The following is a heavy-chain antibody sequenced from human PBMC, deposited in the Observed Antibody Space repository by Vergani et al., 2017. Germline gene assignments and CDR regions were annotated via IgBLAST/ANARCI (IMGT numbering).Heavy chain of an antibody. Sequence: QVQLQESGPGLVKPSETLSLTCTVSGYSISSGYFCGWIRQPPGKGLEWIGSIYHSGSTYYNPSLKSRVTISVDTSKNPFSLKLSSVTAADTAVYYCARGGGRWLHLFDYWGQGTLVTVSS. D-gene: IGHD5-24*01. CDR2: IYHSGST. V-gene: IGHV4-38-2*02. J-gene: IGHJ4*02. CDR1: GYSISSGYF. CDR3: ARGGGRWLHLFDY.